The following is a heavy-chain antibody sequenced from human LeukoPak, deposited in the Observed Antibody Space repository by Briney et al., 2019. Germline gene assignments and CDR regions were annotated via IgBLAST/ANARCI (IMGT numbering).Heavy chain of an antibody. CDR1: GFTFSSYW. V-gene: IGHV3-7*01. CDR2: IKQDGSEK. Sequence: RGSLRLSCAASGFTFSSYWMSWVRQAPGKGLEWVANIKQDGSEKYYVDSVKGRFTISRDNAKNSLYLQMNSLRAEDTAVYYCARSSMYYYDSSGYYYWGQGTLVTVSS. J-gene: IGHJ4*02. CDR3: ARSSMYYYDSSGYYY. D-gene: IGHD3-22*01.